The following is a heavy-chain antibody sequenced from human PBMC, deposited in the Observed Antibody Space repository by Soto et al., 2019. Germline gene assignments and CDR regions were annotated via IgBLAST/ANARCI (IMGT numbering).Heavy chain of an antibody. Sequence: GGSRRLSCAASGFTFSSYSMSWVRQAPGKGLEWVSSISSSSSYIYYADSVKGRFTISRDSAKNSLYLQMNSLRAEDTAVYYCARDHPGIAAGRYYFDYWGQGTLVTVSS. D-gene: IGHD6-13*01. CDR2: ISSSSSYI. CDR1: GFTFSSYS. V-gene: IGHV3-21*01. CDR3: ARDHPGIAAGRYYFDY. J-gene: IGHJ4*02.